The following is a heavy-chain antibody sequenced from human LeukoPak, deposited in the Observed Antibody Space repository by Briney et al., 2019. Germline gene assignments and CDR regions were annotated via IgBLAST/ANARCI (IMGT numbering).Heavy chain of an antibody. J-gene: IGHJ4*02. CDR1: GGSISSYY. CDR3: ARGPDYYDSSGYTSHFDY. Sequence: SETLSLTCTVSGGSISSYYWSWIRQPPGKGLEWIGYIYYSGSTNYNPSLKSRVTISVDTSKNQFSLKLSSVTAADTAVYYCARGPDYYDSSGYTSHFDYWGQGTLVTVSS. CDR2: IYYSGST. D-gene: IGHD3-22*01. V-gene: IGHV4-59*12.